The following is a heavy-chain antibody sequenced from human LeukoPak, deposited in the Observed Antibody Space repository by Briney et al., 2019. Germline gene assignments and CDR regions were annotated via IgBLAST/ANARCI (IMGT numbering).Heavy chain of an antibody. Sequence: SETLSLTCAVYGGSFSGYYWSWIRQPPGKGLEWIGEINHSGSTNYNPSLKSRVTISVDTSKNQFSLKLSSVTAADTAVYYCARCTVVTPFDYWGQGTLVTVSS. D-gene: IGHD4-23*01. CDR1: GGSFSGYY. V-gene: IGHV4-34*01. J-gene: IGHJ4*02. CDR3: ARCTVVTPFDY. CDR2: INHSGST.